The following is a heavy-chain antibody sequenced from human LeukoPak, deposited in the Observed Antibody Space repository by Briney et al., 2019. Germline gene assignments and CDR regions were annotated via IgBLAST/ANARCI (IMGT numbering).Heavy chain of an antibody. D-gene: IGHD2-2*02. Sequence: ASVRVSCKTSGYTFTGYYLHWVRQPPGQGLEWMGRIDPDSGGTHYAQKSQVRVTVTRDTSITTVYMELSGLTSDDTAVYYCARVPGPYTTSRFDYWGQGTLVTVSS. CDR2: IDPDSGGT. V-gene: IGHV1-2*02. CDR1: GYTFTGYY. CDR3: ARVPGPYTTSRFDY. J-gene: IGHJ4*02.